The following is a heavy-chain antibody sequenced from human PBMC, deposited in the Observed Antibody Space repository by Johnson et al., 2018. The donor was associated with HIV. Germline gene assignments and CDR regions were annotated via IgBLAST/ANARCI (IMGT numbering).Heavy chain of an antibody. J-gene: IGHJ3*02. V-gene: IGHV3-30*04. Sequence: QVQLVESGGGVVQPGRSLRLSCAASGFSFSPYALHWVRQTPGKGLEWVAVISHDGSKKYYADSVKGRFTISRDNSKNTLYLQMNSLRAEDTAVYYCAKDVHSSGWYAFDIWGQGTMVTVSS. CDR2: ISHDGSKK. CDR1: GFSFSPYA. CDR3: AKDVHSSGWYAFDI. D-gene: IGHD6-19*01.